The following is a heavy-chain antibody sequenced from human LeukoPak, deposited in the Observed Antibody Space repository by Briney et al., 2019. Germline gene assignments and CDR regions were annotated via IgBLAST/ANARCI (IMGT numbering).Heavy chain of an antibody. CDR1: GFTFSSYQ. Sequence: PGGSLRLSCAAAGFTFSSYQMNWVRQAPGKGREGASDIYSGCSKYYADSVKGRFTISRDISKNTLYLQLNTLRAKDTAVYYCAKQKGLSCYESAGNYFDYWGQGTLVTVSS. J-gene: IGHJ4*02. D-gene: IGHD2-15*01. CDR3: AKQKGLSCYESAGNYFDY. CDR2: IYSGCSK. V-gene: IGHV3-66*04.